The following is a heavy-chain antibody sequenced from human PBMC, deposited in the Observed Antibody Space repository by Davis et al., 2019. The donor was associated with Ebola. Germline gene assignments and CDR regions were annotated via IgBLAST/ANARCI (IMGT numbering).Heavy chain of an antibody. D-gene: IGHD6-6*01. Sequence: GGSLRLSCAASGFTFSTYSMNWVRQAPGKGLEWVSSISSSSSYIYYADSVKGRFTISRDNAKNSLYLQMNSLRAEDTAVYYCARDLGSSPEHYYYYYGMDVWGQGTTVTVS. CDR1: GFTFSTYS. CDR3: ARDLGSSPEHYYYYYGMDV. CDR2: ISSSSSYI. J-gene: IGHJ6*02. V-gene: IGHV3-21*01.